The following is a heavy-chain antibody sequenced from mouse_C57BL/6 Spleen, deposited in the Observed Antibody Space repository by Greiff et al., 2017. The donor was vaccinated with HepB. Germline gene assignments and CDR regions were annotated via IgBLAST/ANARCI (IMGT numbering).Heavy chain of an antibody. CDR2: IYPYNGVS. CDR3: ARRGPDYGSSYWYFDV. Sequence: EVQLQQSGPELVKPGASVKISCKASGYSFTGYYMHWVKQSHGNILDWIGYIYPYNGVSSYNQKFKGKATLTVDKSSSTAYMELRSLTSEDSAVYYCARRGPDYGSSYWYFDVWGTGTTVTVSS. D-gene: IGHD1-1*01. CDR1: GYSFTGYY. V-gene: IGHV1-31*01. J-gene: IGHJ1*03.